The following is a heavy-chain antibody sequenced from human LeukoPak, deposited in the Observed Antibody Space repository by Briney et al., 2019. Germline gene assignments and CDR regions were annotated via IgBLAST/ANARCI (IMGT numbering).Heavy chain of an antibody. CDR1: GYTFTGYY. CDR3: ARYDSTYNWFDP. V-gene: IGHV1-2*02. J-gene: IGHJ5*02. Sequence: ASVKVSCKASGYTFTGYYIHWVRQAPGQGLEWMGWINPNSGGTNYAQMLQGRVTMTRDTSISTAYMELSRLRSDDTAVYYCARYDSTYNWFDPWGQGTLVTVSS. CDR2: INPNSGGT. D-gene: IGHD3-22*01.